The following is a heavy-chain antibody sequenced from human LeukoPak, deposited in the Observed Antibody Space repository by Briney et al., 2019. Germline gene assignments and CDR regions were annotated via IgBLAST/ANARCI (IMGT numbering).Heavy chain of an antibody. Sequence: SETLSLTCTVSGGSISSYYWSWIRQPPGKGLEWIGYIYYSGSTNYNPSLKSRVTISVDTSKNQFSLKLSSVTAADTAVYYCARDGSIAAQFDYWGQGTLVTVSS. CDR1: GGSISSYY. J-gene: IGHJ4*02. V-gene: IGHV4-59*12. D-gene: IGHD6-6*01. CDR2: IYYSGST. CDR3: ARDGSIAAQFDY.